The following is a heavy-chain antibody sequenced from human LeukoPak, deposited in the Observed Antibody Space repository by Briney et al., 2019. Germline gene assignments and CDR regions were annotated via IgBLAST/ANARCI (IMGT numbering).Heavy chain of an antibody. CDR1: GGSFSGYY. CDR3: ARAYSGSYDYYYYYYMDV. Sequence: PSETLSLTSAVYGGSFSGYYWSWIRQPPGKGLEWIGEINHSGSTNYNPSLKSRVTISVDTSKNQFSLKLSSVTAADTAVYYCARAYSGSYDYYYYYYMDVWGQGTTVTVSS. D-gene: IGHD1-26*01. CDR2: INHSGST. J-gene: IGHJ6*03. V-gene: IGHV4-34*01.